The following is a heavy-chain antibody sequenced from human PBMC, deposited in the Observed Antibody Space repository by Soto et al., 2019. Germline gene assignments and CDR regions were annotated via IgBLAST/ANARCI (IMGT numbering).Heavy chain of an antibody. CDR1: GGSISSYY. CDR2: IYYSGST. CDR3: AIPRHYYDSSGYYMDNWFDP. J-gene: IGHJ5*02. Sequence: SEVLSLTCTVSGGSISSYYWSWIRQPPGKGLEWIGYIYYSGSTNYNPSLKSRVTISVDTSKNQFSLKLSSVTAADTAVYYCAIPRHYYDSSGYYMDNWFDPSGHGTLDPVSS. D-gene: IGHD3-22*01. V-gene: IGHV4-59*01.